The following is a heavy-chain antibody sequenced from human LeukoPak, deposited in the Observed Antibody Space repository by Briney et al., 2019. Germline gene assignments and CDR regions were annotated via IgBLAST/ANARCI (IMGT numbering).Heavy chain of an antibody. CDR1: NGFTSSHY. J-gene: IGHJ6*02. V-gene: IGHV4-59*11. CDR2: IFYSGIT. Sequence: SETLSLTCTVSNGFTSSHYWNWIRQPPGKGLEWIGSIFYSGITHYNPSLKSQITISIDTSKRQFSLRLSSVTAADTAVYYCTRSKYFYFGLDVWGQGTTVAVSS. CDR3: TRSKYFYFGLDV.